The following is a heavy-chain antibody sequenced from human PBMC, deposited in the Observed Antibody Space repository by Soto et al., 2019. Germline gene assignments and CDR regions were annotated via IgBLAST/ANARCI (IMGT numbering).Heavy chain of an antibody. D-gene: IGHD3-3*01. CDR3: AKRMRGYYDFWNFQH. CDR2: TSGSGGST. J-gene: IGHJ1*01. V-gene: IGHV3-23*01. Sequence: GGSLRLPCAASAFTCSSYAMSWRRQAPGKGLEWVSATSGSGGSTYYAVSVKGRFTIDRDNSKNTLYLQMNSLRAEDTVVYCCAKRMRGYYDFWNFQHWGQGTLVTVSS. CDR1: AFTCSSYA.